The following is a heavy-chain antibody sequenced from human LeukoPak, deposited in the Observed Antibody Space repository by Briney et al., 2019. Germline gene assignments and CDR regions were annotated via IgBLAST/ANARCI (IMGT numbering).Heavy chain of an antibody. V-gene: IGHV3-7*01. CDR1: GFTFRNYW. CDR2: IKEDGSDK. J-gene: IGHJ5*02. D-gene: IGHD2-2*01. Sequence: GGSLRLSCAASGFTFRNYWMSWVRQAPGKGLEWVAFIKEDGSDKHYVDSVKGRFTISRDNAQNSLYVQMNTLRAEDTAVYFCHQPVTLPAWGQGTLVTVSS. CDR3: HQPVTLPA.